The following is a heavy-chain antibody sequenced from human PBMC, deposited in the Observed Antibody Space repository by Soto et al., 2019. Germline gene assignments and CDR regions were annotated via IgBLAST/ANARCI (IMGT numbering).Heavy chain of an antibody. Sequence: GGSLRLSCAVSGVTFRSHAMSWVRQAPGKGLEWVSGISTSGGSTYFADSVKGRFTVSRDNSKNMVFLQMSSLRADDTAVYYCAKDSYFDFWSGEQHYYDYGMDVWGQGTTVTVSS. CDR3: AKDSYFDFWSGEQHYYDYGMDV. J-gene: IGHJ6*02. CDR1: GVTFRSHA. V-gene: IGHV3-23*01. D-gene: IGHD3-3*01. CDR2: ISTSGGST.